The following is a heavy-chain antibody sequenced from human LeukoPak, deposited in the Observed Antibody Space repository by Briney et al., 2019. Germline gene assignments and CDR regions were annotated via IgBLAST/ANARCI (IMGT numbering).Heavy chain of an antibody. CDR2: IRYDGSNK. V-gene: IGHV3-30*02. CDR1: GFTFSSYG. D-gene: IGHD3-22*01. Sequence: GGSLRLSCAASGFTFSSYGMHWVRQAPGKGLEWVAFIRYDGSNKYYADSVKGRFTISRDNSKNTLYLQMNSLRAEDTAVYYCARAPSVSGDWFDPWGQGTLVTVSS. J-gene: IGHJ5*02. CDR3: ARAPSVSGDWFDP.